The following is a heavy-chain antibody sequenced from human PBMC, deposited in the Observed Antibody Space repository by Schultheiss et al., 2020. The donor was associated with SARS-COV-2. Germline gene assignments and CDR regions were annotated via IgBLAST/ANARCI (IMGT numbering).Heavy chain of an antibody. Sequence: SETLSLTCAVYGGSFSGYYWSWIRQPPGKGLEWIGYIYYSGSTNYNPSLKSRVTISVDTSKNQFSLKLSSVTAADTAVYYCASIAVAGTGKNAFDIWGQGTMVTVSS. D-gene: IGHD6-19*01. V-gene: IGHV4-59*12. CDR2: IYYSGST. J-gene: IGHJ3*02. CDR3: ASIAVAGTGKNAFDI. CDR1: GGSFSGYY.